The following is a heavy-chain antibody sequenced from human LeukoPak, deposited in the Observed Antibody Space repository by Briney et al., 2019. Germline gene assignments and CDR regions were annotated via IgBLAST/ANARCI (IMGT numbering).Heavy chain of an antibody. J-gene: IGHJ4*02. V-gene: IGHV3-23*01. CDR2: ISGRSDNT. Sequence: PGASLRLSCAASGFIFSNYAMYWVRQAPGKGLEWVSAISGRSDNTYYADSVKSRFTLSRDSSKNTLYLQMNSLRADDTAVYYCAKWGDYDVLTGYYVSDFWGQGTLVTVSS. CDR1: GFIFSNYA. CDR3: AKWGDYDVLTGYYVSDF. D-gene: IGHD3-9*01.